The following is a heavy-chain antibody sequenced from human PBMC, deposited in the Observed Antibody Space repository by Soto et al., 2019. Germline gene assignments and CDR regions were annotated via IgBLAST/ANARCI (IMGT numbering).Heavy chain of an antibody. J-gene: IGHJ5*02. V-gene: IGHV3-73*01. D-gene: IGHD2-21*02. Sequence: PGGSLRLSCAASGFTFSGSAMHWVRQASGKGLEWVGRIRSKANSYATAYAASVKGRFTISRDDSKNTAYLQMNSLKTEDTAVYYCTRHPNCGGDCYSEWFDPWGQGTLVTVS. CDR1: GFTFSGSA. CDR2: IRSKANSYAT. CDR3: TRHPNCGGDCYSEWFDP.